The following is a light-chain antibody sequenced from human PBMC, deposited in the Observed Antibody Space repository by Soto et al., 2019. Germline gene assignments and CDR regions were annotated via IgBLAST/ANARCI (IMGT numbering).Light chain of an antibody. V-gene: IGKV1-39*01. CDR3: QQSFSNVALS. Sequence: DILLTQSPSSLSASVGDRVTVICRASQNIGTFLNWYQQGPGEAPELLISGASNLQSGVPSRFSGSGSGTDFTLTISGLHPEDFATYYCQQSFSNVALSFGGGTKVAI. J-gene: IGKJ4*01. CDR1: QNIGTF. CDR2: GAS.